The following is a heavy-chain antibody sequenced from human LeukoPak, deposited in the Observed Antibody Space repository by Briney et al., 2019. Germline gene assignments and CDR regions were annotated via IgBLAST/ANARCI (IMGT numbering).Heavy chain of an antibody. J-gene: IGHJ5*01. V-gene: IGHV4-59*03. Sequence: PSETLSLTCTVSGDSTSNFYWNWIRQSPGKGLEWIGNIHYSGSSVYNPSLKSRGTISIHTSRRQFFLKLNSVTAADTAVYFCALAPNSNWFDFWGPGTLVTVSS. CDR2: IHYSGSS. D-gene: IGHD2-8*01. CDR1: GDSTSNFY. CDR3: ALAPNSNWFDF.